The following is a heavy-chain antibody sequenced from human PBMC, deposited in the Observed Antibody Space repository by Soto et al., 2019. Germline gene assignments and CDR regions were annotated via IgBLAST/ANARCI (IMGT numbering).Heavy chain of an antibody. Sequence: EVQLVESGGGLVQPGRSLRRSCAASGITFNDYAMHWVRQAPGKGLEWVSGISWNSGTIGYADSVKGRFTISRDNAKNSLYLQMNSLRPEDTALYYCAKDIVYRRLGGLDVWGQGTTVTVSS. J-gene: IGHJ6*02. CDR2: ISWNSGTI. CDR1: GITFNDYA. CDR3: AKDIVYRRLGGLDV. V-gene: IGHV3-9*01. D-gene: IGHD1-26*01.